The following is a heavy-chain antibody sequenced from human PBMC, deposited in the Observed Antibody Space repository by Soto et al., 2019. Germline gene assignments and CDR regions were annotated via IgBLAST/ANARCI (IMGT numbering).Heavy chain of an antibody. J-gene: IGHJ3*02. D-gene: IGHD3-3*01. V-gene: IGHV3-23*01. CDR1: GFSFSNYG. CDR2: ITKTGRST. Sequence: EVQLLESGGGLVQPGGSLRLSCATSGFSFSNYGMNWVRQAPGKGLEWVSGITKTGRSTFIADSVRGRFTISRDNLKNIMYLQMNSLRVDDTARYYCTKDGDAYDFAFDKWGQGTMVTVTS. CDR3: TKDGDAYDFAFDK.